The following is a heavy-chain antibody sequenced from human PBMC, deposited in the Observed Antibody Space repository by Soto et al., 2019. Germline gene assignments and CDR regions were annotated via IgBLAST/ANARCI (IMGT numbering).Heavy chain of an antibody. D-gene: IGHD6-19*01. J-gene: IGHJ3*01. CDR1: GYRFSTFW. CDR2: IYPDQSRA. V-gene: IGHV5-51*01. CDR3: ASGGDASGHHAFDV. Sequence: GESLKISCKGSGYRFSTFWIGWVRQMPGKGLEWVAIIYPDQSRAMYSPAFQGQVTISVDKSISTAYLQWNSLKASDTAIYYCASGGDASGHHAFDVWGLGTMVTVS.